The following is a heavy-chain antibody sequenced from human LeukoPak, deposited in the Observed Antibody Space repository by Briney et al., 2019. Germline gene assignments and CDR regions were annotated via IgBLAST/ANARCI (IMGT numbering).Heavy chain of an antibody. J-gene: IGHJ6*02. CDR1: CGPISRYY. CDR2: IYYSGST. Sequence: SSETLSLTCTVSCGPISRYYWLWIRQPPGKGREGIGYIYYSGSTNYNPSLKSRVTISVDTSKNQFSLKLSSVTAADTAVYYCARGGSSFPNYYYYYGMDVWGQGTTVTVSS. D-gene: IGHD6-6*01. V-gene: IGHV4-59*01. CDR3: ARGGSSFPNYYYYYGMDV.